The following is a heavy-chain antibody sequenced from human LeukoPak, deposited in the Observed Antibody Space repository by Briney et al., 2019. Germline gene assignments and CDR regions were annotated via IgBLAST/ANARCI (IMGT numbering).Heavy chain of an antibody. Sequence: GGFLRHSCSASGFIFSNYGMSWVRQAPGKGLEWVSSISFSSTHIYYADSIQGRFIISRDNAENSLYLQMSSLRVEDTAVYYCARDPPDCRSSSCRWGGWIDPWGQGTLVTVSS. CDR3: ARDPPDCRSSSCRWGGWIDP. D-gene: IGHD2-2*01. V-gene: IGHV3-21*01. CDR2: ISFSSTHI. J-gene: IGHJ5*02. CDR1: GFIFSNYG.